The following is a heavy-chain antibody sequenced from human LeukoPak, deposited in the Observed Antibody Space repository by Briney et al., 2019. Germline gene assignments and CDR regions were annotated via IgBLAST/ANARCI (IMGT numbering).Heavy chain of an antibody. CDR3: ATESGYSRSMDV. CDR2: IYSGGST. D-gene: IGHD6-13*01. J-gene: IGHJ6*02. V-gene: IGHV3-53*01. CDR1: GFTFSSYA. Sequence: GGSLRLSCAASGFTFSSYAMSWVRQAPGKGLEWVSVIYSGGSTYYADSVKGRFTISRDNSKNTLYLQMNSLRAEDTAVYYCATESGYSRSMDVWGQGTTVTVSS.